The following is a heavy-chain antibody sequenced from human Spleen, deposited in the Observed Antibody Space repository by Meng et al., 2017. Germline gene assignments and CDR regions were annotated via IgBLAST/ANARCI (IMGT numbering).Heavy chain of an antibody. CDR3: AGRAISGGGDY. V-gene: IGHV4-4*02. Sequence: QGTGPGPGQRSGARSLACAVSGGSSTSSNWGSWVRQSPKKGLELIGEIFHSGSTGYNPSLRSRVTISVDKSKNQFSLKLSSVTAADTAVYYCAGRAISGGGDYWGQGTLVTVSS. CDR1: GGSSTSSNW. D-gene: IGHD3-10*01. CDR2: IFHSGST. J-gene: IGHJ4*02.